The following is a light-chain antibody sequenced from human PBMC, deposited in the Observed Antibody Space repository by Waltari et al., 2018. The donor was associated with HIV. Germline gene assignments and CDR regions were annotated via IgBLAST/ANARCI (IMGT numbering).Light chain of an antibody. CDR1: SSDVGSYNL. J-gene: IGLJ2*01. Sequence: QSALTQPASVSGSPGQSITISCTGTSSDVGSYNLVSWYRQNPGTAPKVIIYEASKRPSGVSSRFSGCKSANTASLTISGLQADDEADYYCSSYTSSSTLVFGGGTKLTV. CDR3: SSYTSSSTLV. V-gene: IGLV2-14*02. CDR2: EAS.